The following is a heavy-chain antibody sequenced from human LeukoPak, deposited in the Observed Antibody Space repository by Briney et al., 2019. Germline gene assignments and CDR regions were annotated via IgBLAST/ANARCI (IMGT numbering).Heavy chain of an antibody. V-gene: IGHV3-21*01. CDR1: GFTFSSYS. CDR2: ISSSSSYI. J-gene: IGHJ4*02. Sequence: GGSLRLSCAASGFTFSSYSMNWVRQAPGKGLEWVSSISSSSSYIYYADSVKGRFTISRDNAKNSLYLQMNSLRAEDTAVYYCARDKEGYSGYDYYSAGGDYWGQGTLVTVSS. D-gene: IGHD5-12*01. CDR3: ARDKEGYSGYDYYSAGGDY.